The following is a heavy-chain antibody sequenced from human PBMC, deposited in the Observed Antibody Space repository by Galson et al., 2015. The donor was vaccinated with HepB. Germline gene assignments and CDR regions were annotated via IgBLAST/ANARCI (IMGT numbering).Heavy chain of an antibody. Sequence: SLRLSCAASGFTFRTYAMHWVRQAPGKGLEFVSAITSNGGTVYYANSVKGRFTVSRDNSKNTLYLQVGSLRAEDMAVYYCARDGYTYGTDAFDIWGQGTMVTVSS. CDR1: GFTFRTYA. D-gene: IGHD5-12*01. V-gene: IGHV3-64*01. CDR3: ARDGYTYGTDAFDI. CDR2: ITSNGGTV. J-gene: IGHJ3*02.